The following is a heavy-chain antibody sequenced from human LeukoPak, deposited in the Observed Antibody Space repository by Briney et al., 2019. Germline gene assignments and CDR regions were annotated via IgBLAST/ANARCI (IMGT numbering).Heavy chain of an antibody. CDR2: ISGSGGST. J-gene: IGHJ4*02. Sequence: GGSLRLSCAASGFIFSTYAMGWVRQAPGKGLEWVSAISGSGGSTYYADSVKGRFTISRDNSKNTLYLQMNSLRAEDTAVYYCAKDDRKLRYFDWLSPGSGVDYWGQGTLVTVSS. D-gene: IGHD3-9*01. CDR1: GFIFSTYA. CDR3: AKDDRKLRYFDWLSPGSGVDY. V-gene: IGHV3-23*01.